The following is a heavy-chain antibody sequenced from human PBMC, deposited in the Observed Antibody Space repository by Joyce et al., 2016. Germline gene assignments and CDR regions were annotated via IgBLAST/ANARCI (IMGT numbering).Heavy chain of an antibody. V-gene: IGHV4-59*11. CDR1: GVSITSHY. J-gene: IGHJ4*02. D-gene: IGHD4-17*01. CDR3: ARGYDYGDFPNYFDY. Sequence: QVQLQESGPGLVKPSETLSLTCSVSGVSITSHYWSWSRQPPGKGLEWIANIYYSGSTSYNPSLKSRVTISVDMSKNQFSLKMTSVTTADTAMYYCARGYDYGDFPNYFDYWGQATRVTVSP. CDR2: IYYSGST.